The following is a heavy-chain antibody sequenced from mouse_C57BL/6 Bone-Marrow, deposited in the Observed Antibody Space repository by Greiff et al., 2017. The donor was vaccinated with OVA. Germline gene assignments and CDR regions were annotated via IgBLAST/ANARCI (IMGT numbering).Heavy chain of an antibody. CDR3: TRGYSNYYAMDY. CDR2: IDPETGGT. CDR1: GYPFTDYE. V-gene: IGHV1-15*01. D-gene: IGHD2-5*01. Sequence: VHLQQSGAELVRPGASVTLSCKASGYPFTDYELHWVQQTPVHGLEWIGAIDPETGGTASNQKFKGKALLTADKSSSTAYMELRSLTSEDSAVYYSTRGYSNYYAMDYWGQGTSDAVAS. J-gene: IGHJ4*01.